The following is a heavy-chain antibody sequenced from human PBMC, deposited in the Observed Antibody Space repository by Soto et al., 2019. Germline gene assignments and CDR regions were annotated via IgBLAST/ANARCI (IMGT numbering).Heavy chain of an antibody. Sequence: PGGSLRLSCTAFGFTFGDYAMSWFRQAPGKGLEWVGFIRSKAYGGTTEYAASVKGRFTISRDDSKSIAYLQMNSLKTEDTAVYYCTRDGHVASYYDSSGYWRVTEPRSFDYWGQGTLVTVSS. CDR3: TRDGHVASYYDSSGYWRVTEPRSFDY. J-gene: IGHJ4*02. CDR1: GFTFGDYA. CDR2: IRSKAYGGTT. D-gene: IGHD3-22*01. V-gene: IGHV3-49*03.